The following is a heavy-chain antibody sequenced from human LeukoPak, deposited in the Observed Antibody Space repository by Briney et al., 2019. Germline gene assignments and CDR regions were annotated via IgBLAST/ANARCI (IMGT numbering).Heavy chain of an antibody. CDR1: GGSFSGYY. J-gene: IGHJ4*02. CDR2: INHSGST. V-gene: IGHV4-34*01. Sequence: SETLSLTCAVYGGSFSGYYWSWIRQLAGKGLEWIGEINHSGSTNYNPSLKSRVTISVDTSKNQFSLKLSSVTAADTAVDYCARSTRGRYFDWLLRAWYFDYWGQGTLVTVPS. D-gene: IGHD3-9*01. CDR3: ARSTRGRYFDWLLRAWYFDY.